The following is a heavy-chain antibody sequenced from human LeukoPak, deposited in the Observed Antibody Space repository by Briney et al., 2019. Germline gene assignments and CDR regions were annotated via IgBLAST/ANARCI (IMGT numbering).Heavy chain of an antibody. V-gene: IGHV3-48*02. D-gene: IGHD2/OR15-2a*01. Sequence: GGSLRLSCAASGFTFSFHSMNWVRQAPGKGLEWVSYISSSSSTMYYADSVKGRFTISRDNAKNSLYLQMNSLRDEDTAVYYCARDLDVLPGAFDIWGQGTMVTVSS. CDR2: ISSSSSTM. CDR3: ARDLDVLPGAFDI. J-gene: IGHJ3*02. CDR1: GFTFSFHS.